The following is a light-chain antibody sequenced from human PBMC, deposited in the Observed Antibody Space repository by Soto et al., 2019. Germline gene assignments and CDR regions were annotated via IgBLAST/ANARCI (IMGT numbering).Light chain of an antibody. V-gene: IGKV3-20*01. CDR3: QQYGSSPT. Sequence: EIVLTQSPGTLSLSPGERATLSCRASQCVSSSYLVWYQQKPGQGPRLLIYGASSRATGIPDRFSGSGSGTDFTLTISRLEPEDFAVYYCQQYGSSPTFGQGTKLEIK. CDR1: QCVSSSY. CDR2: GAS. J-gene: IGKJ2*01.